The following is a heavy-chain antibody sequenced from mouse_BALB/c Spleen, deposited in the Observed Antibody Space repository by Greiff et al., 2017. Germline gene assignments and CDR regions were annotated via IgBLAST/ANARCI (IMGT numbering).Heavy chain of an antibody. CDR2: INPYNDGT. D-gene: IGHD3-3*01. V-gene: IGHV1-14*01. CDR1: GYTFTSYV. Sequence: VHVKQSGPELVKPGASVKMSCKASGYTFTSYVMHWVKQKPGQGLEWIGYINPYNDGTKYNEKFKGKATLTSDKSSSTAYMELSSLTSEDSAVYYCAAVSFDYWGQGTTLTVSS. J-gene: IGHJ2*01. CDR3: AAVSFDY.